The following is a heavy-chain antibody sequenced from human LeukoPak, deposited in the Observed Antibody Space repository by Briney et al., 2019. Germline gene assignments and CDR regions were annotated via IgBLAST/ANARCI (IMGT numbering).Heavy chain of an antibody. CDR1: GFTFSSYA. D-gene: IGHD3-10*01. CDR2: ISGSGGST. V-gene: IGHV3-23*01. Sequence: GGSLRLSCAASGFTFSSYAMSWVRQAPGKGLEWVSAISGSGGSTYYADSVKGRFTISRDNSKNTLYLQMNSLRAEDTAVYYCAKAGSYGSGSYYNRVNWFDPWGQGTLVTVSS. J-gene: IGHJ5*02. CDR3: AKAGSYGSGSYYNRVNWFDP.